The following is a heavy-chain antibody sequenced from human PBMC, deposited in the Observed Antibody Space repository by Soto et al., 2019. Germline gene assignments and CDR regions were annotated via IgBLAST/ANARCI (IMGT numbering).Heavy chain of an antibody. Sequence: TLSLTCTVSVDSINNYGHFWTWILQKPGEGLEWIGYIYYSGATYYTPSLKTRVSISLHKSQNYFSLELSSVTAADTAVYYCATSNGAYSYDTVSWGQGTLVTVSS. J-gene: IGHJ5*02. D-gene: IGHD3-16*01. V-gene: IGHV4-31*03. CDR1: VDSINNYGHF. CDR2: IYYSGAT. CDR3: ATSNGAYSYDTVS.